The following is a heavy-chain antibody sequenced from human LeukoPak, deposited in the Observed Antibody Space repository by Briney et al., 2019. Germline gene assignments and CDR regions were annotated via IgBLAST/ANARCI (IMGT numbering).Heavy chain of an antibody. J-gene: IGHJ6*02. Sequence: GGSLRLSCAASGFTFSSYGMHWVRQAPGKGLEWVVVIWYDGSNKYYADSVKGRFTISRDNSKNTLYLQMNRLSAEDTAVYYCVRDLEAVTAFFGYYGMDVWGQGTTVTVSS. D-gene: IGHD2-21*02. V-gene: IGHV3-33*01. CDR3: VRDLEAVTAFFGYYGMDV. CDR1: GFTFSSYG. CDR2: IWYDGSNK.